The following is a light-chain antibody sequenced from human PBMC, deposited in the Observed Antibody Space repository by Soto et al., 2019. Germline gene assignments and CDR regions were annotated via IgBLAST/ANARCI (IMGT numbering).Light chain of an antibody. CDR2: EVS. CDR1: SSDVGGYNY. J-gene: IGLJ1*01. CDR3: SSYTSSSTPYV. V-gene: IGLV2-14*01. Sequence: QSALTQPASVSGSPGQSITISCTGTSSDVGGYNYVSWYQQHPGKAPKLMIYEVSNRPSGVSNRFSGSKSGNTASLTISGLPAEDGAAYSCSSYTSSSTPYVFGTGTKLTVL.